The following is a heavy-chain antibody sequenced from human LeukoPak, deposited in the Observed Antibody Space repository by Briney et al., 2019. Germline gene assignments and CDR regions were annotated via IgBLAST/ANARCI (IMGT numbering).Heavy chain of an antibody. CDR2: IKSKTDGGTT. CDR3: TTDPGDVVVTALEADFDY. D-gene: IGHD2-21*02. CDR1: GLTVTNAW. J-gene: IGHJ4*02. V-gene: IGHV3-15*07. Sequence: GGSLRLSCAASGLTVTNAWMNWVRQAPGKGLEWVGRIKSKTDGGTTDYAAPVKGRFTISRDDSKNTLYLQMNSLKTEDTAVYYCTTDPGDVVVTALEADFDYWGQGTLVTVSS.